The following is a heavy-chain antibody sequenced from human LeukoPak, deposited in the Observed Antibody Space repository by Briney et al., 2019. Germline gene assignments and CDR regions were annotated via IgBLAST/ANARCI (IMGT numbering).Heavy chain of an antibody. CDR1: AFTFSNAW. CDR2: IKSKTDSGTT. CDR3: TTVYCSTTSCKPGTDY. D-gene: IGHD2-2*01. J-gene: IGHJ4*02. Sequence: GGSLRLSCEAPAFTFSNAWITWISQAPGKGLEWDRRIKSKTDSGTTDYAAPAKCRFTITRDDSKNTLNLQMDSLKTKDTTVYSCTTVYCSTTSCKPGTDYWGQGTLVTVAS. V-gene: IGHV3-15*01.